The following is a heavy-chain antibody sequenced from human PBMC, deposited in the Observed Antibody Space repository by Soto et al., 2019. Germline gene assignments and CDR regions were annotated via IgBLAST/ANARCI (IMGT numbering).Heavy chain of an antibody. CDR2: IIPMFGTA. CDR3: ARLPDYFTRSGYYYGVDY. Sequence: QVQLVQSGAEVKKPGSSVKVSCKASGGTFSTYAISWVRQAPGQGLEWMGGIIPMFGTAKYAQKFQGRVTITADESTTTAYMELSSLGSDDTAVYYSARLPDYFTRSGYYYGVDYWGQGTLVTVSS. V-gene: IGHV1-69*01. D-gene: IGHD3-22*01. CDR1: GGTFSTYA. J-gene: IGHJ4*02.